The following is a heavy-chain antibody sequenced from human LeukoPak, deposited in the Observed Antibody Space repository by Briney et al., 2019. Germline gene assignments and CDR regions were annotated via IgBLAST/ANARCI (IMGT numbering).Heavy chain of an antibody. Sequence: GGSLRLSCAASGFTFSNFAMNWVRQAPGKGLEWVSSISSSSTYIYYTDSVRGRFTISRDNAKNSLYLQMNSLRAEDTAVYWCARDYIAYDPLDYWGQGTLVTVSS. CDR3: ARDYIAYDPLDY. D-gene: IGHD3-3*01. V-gene: IGHV3-21*01. J-gene: IGHJ4*02. CDR2: ISSSSTYI. CDR1: GFTFSNFA.